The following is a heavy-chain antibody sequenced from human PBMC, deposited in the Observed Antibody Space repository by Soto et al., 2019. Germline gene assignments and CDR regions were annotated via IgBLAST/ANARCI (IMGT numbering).Heavy chain of an antibody. D-gene: IGHD5-18*01. CDR1: GFTFSSYA. V-gene: IGHV3-23*01. Sequence: SGGSLRLSCAASGFTFSSYAMSWVRQAPGKGLEWVSAISGSGGSTYYADSVKGRFTISRDNSKNTLYLQMNSLRAEDTAVYYCAKARIRGYELDAFDIWGQGTMVTVSS. J-gene: IGHJ3*02. CDR2: ISGSGGST. CDR3: AKARIRGYELDAFDI.